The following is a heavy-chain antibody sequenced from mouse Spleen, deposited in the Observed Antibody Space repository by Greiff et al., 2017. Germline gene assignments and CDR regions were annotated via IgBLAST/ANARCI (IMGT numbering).Heavy chain of an antibody. J-gene: IGHJ4*01. CDR2: INPNNGGT. CDR1: GYTFTDYY. V-gene: IGHV1-26*01. D-gene: IGHD2-10*01. Sequence: VQLQQSGPELVKPGASVKISCKASGYTFTDYYMNWVKQSHGKSLEWIGDINPNNGGTSYNQKFKGKATLTVDKSSSTAYMELRSLTSEDSAVYYCASPYYGNYYYAMDYWGQGTSVTVSS. CDR3: ASPYYGNYYYAMDY.